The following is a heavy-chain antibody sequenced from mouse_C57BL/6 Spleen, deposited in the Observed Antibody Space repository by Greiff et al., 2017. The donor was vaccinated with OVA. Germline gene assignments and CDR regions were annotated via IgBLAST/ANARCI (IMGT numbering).Heavy chain of an antibody. CDR1: GFSLSTSGMG. J-gene: IGHJ4*01. Sequence: QVQLKESGPGILQSSQTLSLTCSFSGFSLSTSGMGVSWLRHPSGKGLEWLVHIYWDDDKRYNPFLKSQLTISKDTSRNQVFLKVTSVYTADTATYDYARGRAHAMDYWGQGTSVTVSS. V-gene: IGHV8-12*01. CDR2: IYWDDDK. CDR3: ARGRAHAMDY. D-gene: IGHD3-1*01.